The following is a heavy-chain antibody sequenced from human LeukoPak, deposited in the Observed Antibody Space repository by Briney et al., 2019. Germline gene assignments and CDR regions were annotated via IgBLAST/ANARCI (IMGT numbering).Heavy chain of an antibody. Sequence: GGSLRLSCAASEFTSSSYNMNWVRQALGKGLEWVSSISRSSIYIYYADSVKGRFTISRGNAENSLYLQMNSLRAEDTAVYYCARDSGDGSGSYYPYGMDVWGQGTTVTVSS. D-gene: IGHD3-10*01. CDR1: EFTSSSYN. CDR2: ISRSSIYI. CDR3: ARDSGDGSGSYYPYGMDV. J-gene: IGHJ6*02. V-gene: IGHV3-21*01.